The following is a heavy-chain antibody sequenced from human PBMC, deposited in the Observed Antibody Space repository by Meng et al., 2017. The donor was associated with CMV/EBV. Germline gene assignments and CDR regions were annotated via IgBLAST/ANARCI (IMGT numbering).Heavy chain of an antibody. Sequence: SVKVSCKASGGTFSSYAISWVRQAPGQGLEWTGGIIPIFGTANYAQKFQGRVTITTDESTSTAYMELSSLRSEDTAVYYCASLRNMVRGGGYFDYWGQGTLVTVSS. CDR1: GGTFSSYA. CDR2: IIPIFGTA. CDR3: ASLRNMVRGGGYFDY. V-gene: IGHV1-69*05. J-gene: IGHJ4*02. D-gene: IGHD3-10*01.